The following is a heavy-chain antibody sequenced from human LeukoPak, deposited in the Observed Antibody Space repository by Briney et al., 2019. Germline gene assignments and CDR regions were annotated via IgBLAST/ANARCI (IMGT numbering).Heavy chain of an antibody. CDR3: ARGSGIAAARDYYYYMDV. J-gene: IGHJ6*03. CDR1: GGSISSGGYY. CDR2: IYHSGST. V-gene: IGHV4-30-2*01. Sequence: SQTLSLTCTVSGGSISSGGYYWSWIRQPPGKGLEWIGYIYHSGSTYYNPSLKSRVTISVDRSKNQFSLKLSSVTAADTAVYYCARGSGIAAARDYYYYMDVWGKGTTVTVSS. D-gene: IGHD6-13*01.